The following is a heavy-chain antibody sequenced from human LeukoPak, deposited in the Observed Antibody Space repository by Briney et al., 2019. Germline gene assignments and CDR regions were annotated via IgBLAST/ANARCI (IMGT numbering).Heavy chain of an antibody. Sequence: GASVKVSRKASGYTFTNYGISGVRQAPGQGLEWMGWISPNSGSTYYAQQFQGRVTMTRDTSITTAYMELSRLTSDDTAVYYCARDLAGSLDYWGQGTRVTVSS. D-gene: IGHD2-15*01. CDR3: ARDLAGSLDY. CDR1: GYTFTNYG. CDR2: ISPNSGST. J-gene: IGHJ4*02. V-gene: IGHV1-2*02.